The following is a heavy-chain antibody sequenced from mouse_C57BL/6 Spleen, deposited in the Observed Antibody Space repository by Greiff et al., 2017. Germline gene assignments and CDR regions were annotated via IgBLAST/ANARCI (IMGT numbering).Heavy chain of an antibody. CDR3: LRDGYYYGSSSSFDY. D-gene: IGHD1-1*01. CDR1: GFTFNTYA. J-gene: IGHJ2*01. Sequence: EVQLVESGGGLVQPKGSLKLSCAASGFTFNTYAMHWVRQAPGKGLEWVARISSKSSNYASYYADSVKDRFTISRDDSPSMLYLQMNNLKTEDTAMYYILRDGYYYGSSSSFDYWGQGTTLTVSS. V-gene: IGHV10-3*01. CDR2: ISSKSSNYAS.